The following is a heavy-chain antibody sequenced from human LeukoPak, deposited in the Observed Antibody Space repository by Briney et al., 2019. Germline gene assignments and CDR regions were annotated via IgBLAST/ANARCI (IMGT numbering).Heavy chain of an antibody. Sequence: SETLSLTCTVSGGSMNSYYWSWIRDPAGEGLEWIGRFYTSGSSNYNPSLKSRVTMSLDTSKNQFFLKLNSVTAADTAIYYCARGHSGYDDYWGQGTLVTVSS. D-gene: IGHD5-12*01. J-gene: IGHJ4*02. V-gene: IGHV4-4*07. CDR1: GGSMNSYY. CDR2: FYTSGSS. CDR3: ARGHSGYDDY.